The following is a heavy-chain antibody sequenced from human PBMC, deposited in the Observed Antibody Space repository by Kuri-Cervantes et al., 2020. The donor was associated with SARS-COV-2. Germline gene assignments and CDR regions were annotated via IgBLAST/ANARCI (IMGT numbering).Heavy chain of an antibody. CDR1: GYTFTSYA. V-gene: IGHV1-3*01. Sequence: ASVKVSCKASGYTFTSYAMHWVRQAPGQRLEWMGWINAGNGNTKYSQKFQGRVTITRDTSASTAYMELVSLRSDDTAVYYCARMGPLSNMIVYDALDIWGQGTMVTVSS. D-gene: IGHD3-22*01. J-gene: IGHJ3*02. CDR3: ARMGPLSNMIVYDALDI. CDR2: INAGNGNT.